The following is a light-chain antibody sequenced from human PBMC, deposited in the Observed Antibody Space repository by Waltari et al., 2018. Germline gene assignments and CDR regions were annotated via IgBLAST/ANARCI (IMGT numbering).Light chain of an antibody. V-gene: IGLV1-47*01. CDR3: AAWDDSLSGVL. CDR2: KNN. Sequence: QSVLTQPPSASGTPGQRVTISCSGSSSNIGSYYVNWYQQLPRTAPKLLIYKNNRRPAGVPDRCSGSKSGTSASLAISGLRSEDEADYYCAAWDDSLSGVLFGGGTKLTVL. J-gene: IGLJ2*01. CDR1: SSNIGSYY.